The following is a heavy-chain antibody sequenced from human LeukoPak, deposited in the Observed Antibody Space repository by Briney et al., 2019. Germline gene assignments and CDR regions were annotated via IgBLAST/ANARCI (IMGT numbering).Heavy chain of an antibody. CDR2: INHSGET. J-gene: IGHJ4*02. CDR1: GGSLSDHY. V-gene: IGHV4-34*01. D-gene: IGHD6-19*01. Sequence: SETLSLTCAVYGGSLSDHYWSWIRQPPGMGLEWIGEINHSGETKYNPSLKSRVAMSVNTSKNQFSLELRSVTAADTAMYYCARGQWLDNSWGQGTLVTVSS. CDR3: ARGQWLDNS.